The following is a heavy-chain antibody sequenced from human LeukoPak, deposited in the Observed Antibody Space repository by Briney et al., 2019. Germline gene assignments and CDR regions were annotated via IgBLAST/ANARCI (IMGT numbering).Heavy chain of an antibody. D-gene: IGHD3-9*01. J-gene: IGHJ4*02. CDR3: ARGRRDTLYYFDY. V-gene: IGHV4-34*01. Sequence: SETLSLTCAVYGGSFSGYYWSWMRQPPGKGLEWIGEINHSGSTNYNPSLKSRVTISVDTSKNQFSLKLSSVTAADTAVYYCARGRRDTLYYFDYWGQGTLVTVSS. CDR1: GGSFSGYY. CDR2: INHSGST.